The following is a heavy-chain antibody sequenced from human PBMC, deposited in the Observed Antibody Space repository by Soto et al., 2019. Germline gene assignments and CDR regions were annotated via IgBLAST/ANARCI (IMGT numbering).Heavy chain of an antibody. Sequence: QVHLQESGPGLLKPSQTLSLTCTVSGASISSGGYYWTWIRQHPGKRLEWIGYIYYSGSTHSNPFLKSRVTISVDTSKNQFSLKLSSVTAADTAVYYCARAPLNWGQGTLVTVSS. CDR3: ARAPLN. J-gene: IGHJ4*02. V-gene: IGHV4-31*03. CDR2: IYYSGST. CDR1: GASISSGGYY.